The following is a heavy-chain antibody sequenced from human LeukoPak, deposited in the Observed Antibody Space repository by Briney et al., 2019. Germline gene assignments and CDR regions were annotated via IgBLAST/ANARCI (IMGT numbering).Heavy chain of an antibody. CDR3: AREWGYYGSGSYLGFDY. CDR2: ISYDGSNK. J-gene: IGHJ4*02. CDR1: GFTFSSYA. D-gene: IGHD3-10*01. Sequence: GGSLRLSCAASGFTFSSYAMHWVRQTPGKGLEWVAVISYDGSNKYYADSVKGRFTISRDNSKNMLYLQMNSLRAEDTAVYYCAREWGYYGSGSYLGFDYWGQGTLVTVSS. V-gene: IGHV3-30*04.